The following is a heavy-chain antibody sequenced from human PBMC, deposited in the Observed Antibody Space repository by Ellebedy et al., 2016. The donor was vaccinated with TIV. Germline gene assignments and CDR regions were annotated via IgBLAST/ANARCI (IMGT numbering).Heavy chain of an antibody. J-gene: IGHJ6*02. CDR3: ARDRRRIVRFLEWFGDRYYGMDV. CDR2: ISAYNGNT. V-gene: IGHV1-18*01. CDR1: GYTFTSYG. D-gene: IGHD3-3*01. Sequence: AASVMVSCKASGYTFTSYGISWVRQAPGQGLEWMGWISAYNGNTNYAQKLQGRVTMTTDTSTSTAYMELRSLRSDDTAVYYCARDRRRIVRFLEWFGDRYYGMDVWGQGTTVTVSS.